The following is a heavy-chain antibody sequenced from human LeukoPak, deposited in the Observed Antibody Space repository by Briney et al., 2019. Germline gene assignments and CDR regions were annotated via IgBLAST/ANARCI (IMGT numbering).Heavy chain of an antibody. CDR2: INPSGGST. V-gene: IGHV1-46*01. J-gene: IGHJ4*02. Sequence: ASVKVSCKASGYTFTGYYMHWVRQAPGQGLEWMGIINPSGGSTSYAQKFQGRVTMTRDMSTSTVYMELSSLRSEDTAVYYCARDPTIYPAFDYWGQGTLVAVSS. D-gene: IGHD2-2*02. CDR1: GYTFTGYY. CDR3: ARDPTIYPAFDY.